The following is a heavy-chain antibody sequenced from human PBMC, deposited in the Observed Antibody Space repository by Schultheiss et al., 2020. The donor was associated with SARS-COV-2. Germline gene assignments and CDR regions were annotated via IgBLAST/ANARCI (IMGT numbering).Heavy chain of an antibody. Sequence: SETLSLTCTVSGGSISSYYWSWIRQPPGKGLEWIGYIYYSGSTNYNPSLKSRVTISVDTSKNQFSLKLSSVTAADTAVYYCARGLSITMVRGVPPPPSYNWFDPWVHGTLVTVAS. J-gene: IGHJ5*02. D-gene: IGHD3-10*01. CDR2: IYYSGST. V-gene: IGHV4-59*01. CDR3: ARGLSITMVRGVPPPPSYNWFDP. CDR1: GGSISSYY.